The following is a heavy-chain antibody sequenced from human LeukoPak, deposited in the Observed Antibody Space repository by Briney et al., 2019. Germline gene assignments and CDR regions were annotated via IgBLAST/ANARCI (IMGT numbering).Heavy chain of an antibody. CDR2: INPNSGGT. CDR1: GYTFTGYY. J-gene: IGHJ4*02. CDR3: ARGRGRAAAGSHTFDY. Sequence: ASVKVSCKASGYTFTGYYMHWVRQAPGQGLEWMGWINPNSGGTNYAQKFQGRVTMTRDTSISTAYMELSRLRSGDTAVYYCARGRGRAAAGSHTFDYWGQGTLVTVSS. V-gene: IGHV1-2*02. D-gene: IGHD6-13*01.